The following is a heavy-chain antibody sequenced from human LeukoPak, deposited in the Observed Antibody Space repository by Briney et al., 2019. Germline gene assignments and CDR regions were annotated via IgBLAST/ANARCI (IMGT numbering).Heavy chain of an antibody. Sequence: PGGSLRLSCVVSGFTFINYGMSWVRQAPGKGLEWVSTIRASGDRTYYADSVRGRFTTSRDNSKNTLYLQMNSLRGEDTAVYYCAKGEVVPAAIYGMDVWGQGTTVTVS. CDR1: GFTFINYG. CDR2: IRASGDRT. V-gene: IGHV3-23*01. D-gene: IGHD2-2*02. J-gene: IGHJ6*02. CDR3: AKGEVVPAAIYGMDV.